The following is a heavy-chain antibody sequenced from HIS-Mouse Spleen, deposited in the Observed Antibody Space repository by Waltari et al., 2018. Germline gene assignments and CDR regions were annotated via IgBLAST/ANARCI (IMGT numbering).Heavy chain of an antibody. V-gene: IGHV3-7*04. Sequence: EVQLVESGGGLVQPGGSLRLSCAASGFTFSSYWMSWVRQAPGKGVEWVANIKQDGSEKYYVESVKGRFTISGDNAKNSLYLQMNSLRAEDTAVYYCARASNYDFDYWGQGTLVTVSS. CDR3: ARASNYDFDY. CDR1: GFTFSSYW. CDR2: IKQDGSEK. D-gene: IGHD4-4*01. J-gene: IGHJ4*02.